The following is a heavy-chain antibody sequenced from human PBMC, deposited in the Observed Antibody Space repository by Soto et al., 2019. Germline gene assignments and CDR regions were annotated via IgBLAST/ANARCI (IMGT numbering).Heavy chain of an antibody. D-gene: IGHD4-17*01. J-gene: IGHJ3*02. CDR3: AKLTTVTTLKAYAFDI. CDR1: GFTFSSYA. V-gene: IGHV3-23*01. Sequence: EVQLLESGGGLVQPGGSLRLSCAASGFTFSSYAMSWVRQAPGKGLEWVSAISGSGGSTYYADSVKGRFTISRDNSKNTLYLHMNGLRAEDTAVYYCAKLTTVTTLKAYAFDIWGQGTMVTVSS. CDR2: ISGSGGST.